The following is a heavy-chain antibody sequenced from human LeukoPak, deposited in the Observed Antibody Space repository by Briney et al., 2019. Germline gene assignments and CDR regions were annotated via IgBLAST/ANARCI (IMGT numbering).Heavy chain of an antibody. J-gene: IGHJ4*02. Sequence: GGSLRLSCAASGFTFSSYEMNWVRQAPGKGLEWVSYISSSGSTIYYADSVKGRFTISRDNAKNSLYLQMNSLRAEDTAVYYCARAMSIAARLQTIFDYWGQGTLVTVSS. V-gene: IGHV3-48*03. CDR2: ISSSGSTI. D-gene: IGHD6-6*01. CDR3: ARAMSIAARLQTIFDY. CDR1: GFTFSSYE.